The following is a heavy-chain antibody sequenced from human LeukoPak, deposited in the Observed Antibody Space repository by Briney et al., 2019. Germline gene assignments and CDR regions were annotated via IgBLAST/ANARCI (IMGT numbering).Heavy chain of an antibody. Sequence: SETLSLTCTVSGGSISSSSYYWGWIRQPPGKGLEWIGSIYYSGSTYYNPSLKSRVTISVDTSKNQFSLKLSSVTAAGTAVYYCVAEARGGIAAWFDPWGQGTLVTVSS. CDR3: VAEARGGIAAWFDP. CDR1: GGSISSSSYY. D-gene: IGHD6-6*01. CDR2: IYYSGST. J-gene: IGHJ5*02. V-gene: IGHV4-39*01.